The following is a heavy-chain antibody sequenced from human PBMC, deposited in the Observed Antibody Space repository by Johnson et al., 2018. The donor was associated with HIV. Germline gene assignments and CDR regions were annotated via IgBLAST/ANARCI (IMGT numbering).Heavy chain of an antibody. Sequence: QLVESGGGLIQPGGSLRLSCAAPGFTFSNAWMSWVRQDPGKGLEWVAVISYDGSNKYYADSVKVRFTISRDNSKNTLYLQMNSLRAEDTAVYYCANGGYSYGYDAFDIWGQGTMVTVSS. V-gene: IGHV3-30-3*01. J-gene: IGHJ3*02. D-gene: IGHD5-18*01. CDR2: ISYDGSNK. CDR1: GFTFSNAW. CDR3: ANGGYSYGYDAFDI.